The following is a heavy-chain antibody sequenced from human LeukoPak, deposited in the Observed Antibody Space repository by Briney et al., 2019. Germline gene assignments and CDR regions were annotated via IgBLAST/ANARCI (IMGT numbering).Heavy chain of an antibody. J-gene: IGHJ4*02. CDR1: GGSISSDY. CDR3: ARLQTWGYFDY. Sequence: SETLSLTCTASGGSISSDYWSWVRQPPGKGLERVGHIYYRGSTNYNASLKRRTTISVDTSKNQFSLKAGSVTAADTAVYYCARLQTWGYFDYWGQGTLVTVPS. D-gene: IGHD7-27*01. V-gene: IGHV4-59*08. CDR2: IYYRGST.